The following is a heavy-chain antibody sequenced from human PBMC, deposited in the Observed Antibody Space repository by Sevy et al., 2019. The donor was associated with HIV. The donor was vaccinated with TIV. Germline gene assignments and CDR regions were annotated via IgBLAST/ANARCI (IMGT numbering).Heavy chain of an antibody. CDR1: GFTFSSYS. CDR3: ARGSRKSSSITMVRGVMYWFDP. CDR2: ISSSSSTI. J-gene: IGHJ5*02. D-gene: IGHD3-10*01. Sequence: GGSLRLSCAASGFTFSSYSMNWVRQAPGKGPEWVSYISSSSSTIYYADSVKGRFTISRDNAKNSLYLQMNSLRDEDTAVYYCARGSRKSSSITMVRGVMYWFDPWGQGTLVTVSS. V-gene: IGHV3-48*02.